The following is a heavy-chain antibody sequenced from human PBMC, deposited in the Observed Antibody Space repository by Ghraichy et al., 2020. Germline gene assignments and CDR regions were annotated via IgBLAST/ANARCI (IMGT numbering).Heavy chain of an antibody. V-gene: IGHV4-34*01. J-gene: IGHJ4*02. CDR3: ARDNIALVTVSAASLFDS. D-gene: IGHD2-2*01. CDR2: IDHTGST. CDR1: GGSFSGYF. Sequence: SQTLSLTCAVYGGSFSGYFWSWIRQPPGKGLEWIGDIDHTGSTNYNTSLRSRVSISLDRSKNQLSLKVTSVTAADTAVYFCARDNIALVTVSAASLFDSWGQGTLVTVSS.